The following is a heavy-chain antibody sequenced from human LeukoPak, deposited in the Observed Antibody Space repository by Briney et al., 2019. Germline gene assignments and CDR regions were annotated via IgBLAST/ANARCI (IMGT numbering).Heavy chain of an antibody. Sequence: AAVKVSCKASGFTFSSSAVQWARQARGQRLEWIGWIVVGSGNTNYAKKFQERVTITRDMSTSTAYMELSSLRSEDTAVYYCAAPSLNDILTGPSGAFDIWGQGTMVTVSS. CDR1: GFTFSSSA. CDR2: IVVGSGNT. CDR3: AAPSLNDILTGPSGAFDI. D-gene: IGHD3-9*01. V-gene: IGHV1-58*01. J-gene: IGHJ3*02.